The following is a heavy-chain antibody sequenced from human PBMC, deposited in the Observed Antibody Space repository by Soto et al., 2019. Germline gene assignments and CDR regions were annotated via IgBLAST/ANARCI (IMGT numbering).Heavy chain of an antibody. V-gene: IGHV4-39*01. Sequence: PSETLSLTCTVSGGSISSSSYYWGWIRQPPGKGLEWIGSIYYSGSTYYNPSLKSRVTISVDTSKNQFSLKLSSVTAADTAVYYCARNTEYYDFWSGYSQYYYYGMDVWGQATTVTVSS. J-gene: IGHJ6*02. CDR2: IYYSGST. CDR1: GGSISSSSYY. D-gene: IGHD3-3*01. CDR3: ARNTEYYDFWSGYSQYYYYGMDV.